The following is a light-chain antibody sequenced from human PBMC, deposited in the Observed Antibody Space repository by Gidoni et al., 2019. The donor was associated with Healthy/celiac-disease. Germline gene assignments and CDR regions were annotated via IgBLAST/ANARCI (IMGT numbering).Light chain of an antibody. Sequence: SYELTPPPSVSVSPGQTASIPCSGDKLGDKYACWYQQKPGQSPVLVIYQDSKRPSGIPERFSGANSGNTATLTISGTKARDEADYYCQAWDSSTDVVFGGGTKRTVL. CDR3: QAWDSSTDVV. V-gene: IGLV3-1*01. J-gene: IGLJ2*01. CDR2: QDS. CDR1: KLGDKY.